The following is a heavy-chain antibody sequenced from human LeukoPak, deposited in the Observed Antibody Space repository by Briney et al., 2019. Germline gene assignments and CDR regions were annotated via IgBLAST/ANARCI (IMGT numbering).Heavy chain of an antibody. Sequence: SETLSLTCTVSGGSISSYYWSWIRQPPGKGLEWIGYIYYSGSTNYNPSLKSRVTISVDTSKNQFSLKLSSVTAADTAVYYCARVPQYCTGGSCYPTYSFDYWGQGTLVTVSS. D-gene: IGHD2-15*01. CDR2: IYYSGST. CDR1: GGSISSYY. CDR3: ARVPQYCTGGSCYPTYSFDY. V-gene: IGHV4-59*12. J-gene: IGHJ4*02.